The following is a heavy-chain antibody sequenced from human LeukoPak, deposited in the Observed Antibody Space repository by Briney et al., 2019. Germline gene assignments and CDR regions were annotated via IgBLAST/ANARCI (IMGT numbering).Heavy chain of an antibody. V-gene: IGHV3-21*01. Sequence: GGSLRLSCAASGFTFSSYAMSWVRQAPGKGLEWVSSISSSRSNMYYADSVKGRFTISRDNAKNSLYLQMNSLRAEDTAVYYCARAGVDYESSGHIDYWGQGTLVTVSS. J-gene: IGHJ4*02. D-gene: IGHD3-22*01. CDR3: ARAGVDYESSGHIDY. CDR1: GFTFSSYA. CDR2: ISSSRSNM.